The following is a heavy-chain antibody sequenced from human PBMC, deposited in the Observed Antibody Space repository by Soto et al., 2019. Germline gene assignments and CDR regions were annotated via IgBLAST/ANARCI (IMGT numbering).Heavy chain of an antibody. CDR1: GFTFSNAW. CDR3: TTDPYYYDSSGYYYSGYY. CDR2: IKSKTDGGTT. J-gene: IGHJ4*02. D-gene: IGHD3-22*01. V-gene: IGHV3-15*07. Sequence: GGSLRLSCAASGFTFSNAWMNWVRQAPGKGLEWVGRIKSKTDGGTTDYAAPVKGRFTISRDDSKNTLYLQMNSLKTEDTAVYYCTTDPYYYDSSGYYYSGYYWGQGTLVTVSS.